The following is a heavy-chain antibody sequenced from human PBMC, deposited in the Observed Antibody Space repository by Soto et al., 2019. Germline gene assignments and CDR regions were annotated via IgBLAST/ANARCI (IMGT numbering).Heavy chain of an antibody. J-gene: IGHJ5*02. D-gene: IGHD4-17*01. CDR3: ARDITSVTKPWFDP. Sequence: QVQLVQSGAEVKKPGASVKVSCKASGYTFTSYYMHWVRQAPGQGLEWMGVINPSAGTTSNAQKFQGRVTMTRDTSRSTVYMELISLRSEDTAVYYFARDITSVTKPWFDPWGQGTLVTVSS. CDR1: GYTFTSYY. CDR2: INPSAGTT. V-gene: IGHV1-46*03.